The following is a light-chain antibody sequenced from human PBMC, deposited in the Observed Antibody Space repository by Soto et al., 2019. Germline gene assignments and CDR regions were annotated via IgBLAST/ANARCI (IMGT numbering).Light chain of an antibody. Sequence: DIQMTQSPSSLSASVGDRVTITCRASQSIRTYLNWYQQKPGRAPKLLIYAASSLQSGVPSRFSGSASGTDFTLTINSLHPGDFATYHCQQTYSTLLTFGQGTRLEMK. CDR1: QSIRTY. CDR2: AAS. J-gene: IGKJ5*01. V-gene: IGKV1-39*01. CDR3: QQTYSTLLT.